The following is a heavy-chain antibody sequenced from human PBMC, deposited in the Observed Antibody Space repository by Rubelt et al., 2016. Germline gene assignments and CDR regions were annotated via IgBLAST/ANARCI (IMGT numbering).Heavy chain of an antibody. CDR1: GGSFSGYY. J-gene: IGHJ4*02. CDR2: IKHSGST. CDR3: ARGATIFGVVRGLFDY. Sequence: QMQLQQWGAGLLKPSETLSLTCAVYGGSFSGYYWSWIRQPPGKGLEWIGEIKHSGSTNYNPSPKSRVHISVDTSKNQCSLKMSSVTAADTAVYYCARGATIFGVVRGLFDYWGQGTLVTVSS. D-gene: IGHD3-3*01. V-gene: IGHV4-34*01.